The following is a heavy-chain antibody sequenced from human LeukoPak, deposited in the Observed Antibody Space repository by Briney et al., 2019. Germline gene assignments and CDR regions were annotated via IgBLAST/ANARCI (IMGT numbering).Heavy chain of an antibody. CDR3: ATTKGGNMITFGGVIVHDAFDI. V-gene: IGHV3-23*01. CDR1: GFAFTNFA. CDR2: ISGSGGST. D-gene: IGHD3-16*02. Sequence: GGSLRLSCAASGFAFTNFAMNWVRQAPGKGLEWVSTISGSGGSTYYADSVKGRFTISRANSKNTLSLQMNSLRAEDTAVYYCATTKGGNMITFGGVIVHDAFDIWGQGTMVTVSS. J-gene: IGHJ3*02.